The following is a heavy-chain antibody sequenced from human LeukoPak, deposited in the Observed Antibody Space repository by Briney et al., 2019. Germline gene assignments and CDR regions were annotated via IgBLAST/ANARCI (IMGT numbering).Heavy chain of an antibody. CDR1: GGSMSSYY. V-gene: IGHV4-59*01. CDR2: IYYSGST. Sequence: PSETLSLTCTVSGGSMSSYYWSWTRQPPGKGLEWIGYIYYSGSTNYNPSLKSRVTISVDTSKNQFSLKLSSVTAADTAVYYCARPLYSSGWYALDYWGQGTLVTVSS. J-gene: IGHJ4*02. CDR3: ARPLYSSGWYALDY. D-gene: IGHD6-19*01.